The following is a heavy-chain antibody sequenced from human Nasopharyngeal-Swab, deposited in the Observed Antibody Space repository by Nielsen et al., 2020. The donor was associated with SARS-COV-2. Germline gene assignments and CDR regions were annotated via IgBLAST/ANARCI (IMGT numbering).Heavy chain of an antibody. J-gene: IGHJ4*01. CDR2: IYYSGST. CDR1: GGSISSGDYY. CDR3: ARLTSLSGALDY. V-gene: IGHV4-30-4*01. Sequence: SETLSLTCTVSGGSISSGDYYWSWIRQPPGKGLEWIGYIYYSGSTYYNPSLKSRVTISVDTSKKQFSLKLASVTAADTAVYYCARLTSLSGALDYWGQGTLVTVSS. D-gene: IGHD2-2*01.